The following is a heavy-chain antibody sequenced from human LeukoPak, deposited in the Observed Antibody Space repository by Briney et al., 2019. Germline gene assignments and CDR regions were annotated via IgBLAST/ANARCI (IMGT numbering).Heavy chain of an antibody. Sequence: GGSLRLSCAASGFPFSSYSMNWVRQAPGKGLVGVSYISSSSSTIYYADSVKGRFTISRDNAKNSLYLQINSLKAEDTAVYYCARDRLRYSSSSRAFDIWGQGTMVTVSS. CDR1: GFPFSSYS. D-gene: IGHD6-6*01. J-gene: IGHJ3*02. V-gene: IGHV3-48*01. CDR2: ISSSSSTI. CDR3: ARDRLRYSSSSRAFDI.